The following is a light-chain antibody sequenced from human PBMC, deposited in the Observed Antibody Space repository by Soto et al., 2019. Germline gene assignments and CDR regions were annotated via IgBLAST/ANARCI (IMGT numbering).Light chain of an antibody. CDR1: QGIGND. CDR2: AAA. Sequence: AIQMAQSPSSLSASVGDRVTITCRASQGIGNDVGWFQQKPGKAPKLLIYAAATLQSGVPSRFSGSRSGTDFTLTINSLQPEDFATYYCLQDHTYPLSFGGGTKVEIK. J-gene: IGKJ4*01. V-gene: IGKV1-6*02. CDR3: LQDHTYPLS.